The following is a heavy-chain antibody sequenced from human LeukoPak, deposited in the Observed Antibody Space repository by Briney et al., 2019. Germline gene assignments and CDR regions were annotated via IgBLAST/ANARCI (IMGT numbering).Heavy chain of an antibody. CDR1: GYTFTSYY. J-gene: IGHJ6*03. D-gene: IGHD6-6*01. Sequence: ASVKVSCKASGYTFTSYYMHWVRQAPGQGLEWMGIINPSGGSTSYAQKFQGRVTMTRDTSTSTVYMELRSLRSDDTAVYYCARVSIAARREYYYYYYMDVWGKGTTVTVSS. CDR3: ARVSIAARREYYYYYYMDV. CDR2: INPSGGST. V-gene: IGHV1-46*01.